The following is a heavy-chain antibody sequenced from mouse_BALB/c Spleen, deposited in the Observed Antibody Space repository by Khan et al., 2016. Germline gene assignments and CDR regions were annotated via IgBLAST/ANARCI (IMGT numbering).Heavy chain of an antibody. D-gene: IGHD1-2*01. CDR2: IRYSGST. J-gene: IGHJ2*01. Sequence: EVQLEESGPGLVKPSQSLSLTCTVTGYSLTSGSGWNWIRQFPGNKLEWMGYIRYSGSTNYNPSLKSRISITRDTSKNQFFLQLTSVTTEDTATYYCARTARIKYWGQGTTLTVSS. V-gene: IGHV3-1*02. CDR1: GYSLTSGSG. CDR3: ARTARIKY.